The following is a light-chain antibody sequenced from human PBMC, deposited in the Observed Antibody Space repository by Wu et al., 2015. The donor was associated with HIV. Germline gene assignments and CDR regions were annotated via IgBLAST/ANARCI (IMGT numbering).Light chain of an antibody. V-gene: IGKV1-NL1*01. J-gene: IGKJ4*01. Sequence: DIQMTQSPSSLSASVGDRVTITCRASQGISKSLAWYQQKPGKAPKLLLYATSRLESGVPSRFSGSGSVTDYTLTISSLQPEDFVTYYCQQYYSTPLTFGGGYQGGRSN. CDR1: QGISKS. CDR3: QQYYSTPLT. CDR2: ATS.